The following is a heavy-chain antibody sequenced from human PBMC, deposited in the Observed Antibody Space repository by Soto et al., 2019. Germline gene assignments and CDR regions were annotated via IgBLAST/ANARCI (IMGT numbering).Heavy chain of an antibody. J-gene: IGHJ5*02. D-gene: IGHD3-16*01. V-gene: IGHV4-38-2*01. CDR2: ISYSAKT. CDR1: GYSITSGFY. Sequence: SETLSLTCGVSGYSITSGFYWGWVRQSPGKGLEWIGTISYSAKTFYNPSLASRFSMAVDSSKNQFSLRLTSVTAADTALYYCTRGAGAPWVRFDTWGRGILVTVSS. CDR3: TRGAGAPWVRFDT.